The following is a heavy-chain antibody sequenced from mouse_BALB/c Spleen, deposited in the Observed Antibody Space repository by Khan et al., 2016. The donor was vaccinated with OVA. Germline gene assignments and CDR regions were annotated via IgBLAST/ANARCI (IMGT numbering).Heavy chain of an antibody. J-gene: IGHJ3*01. CDR1: GFSFSSYS. D-gene: IGHD4-1*01. CDR2: ISSGGDYN. V-gene: IGHV5-6*01. Sequence: EVELVESGGDLVKPGGSLKLSCAASGFSFSSYSMSWVRQTPDKRLEWVATISSGGDYNYSPDIVKGRFIIFRDTAKNPLYLQMRSRKTEDTAMYYCASQLTGSFAYWGQGTLVTVSA. CDR3: ASQLTGSFAY.